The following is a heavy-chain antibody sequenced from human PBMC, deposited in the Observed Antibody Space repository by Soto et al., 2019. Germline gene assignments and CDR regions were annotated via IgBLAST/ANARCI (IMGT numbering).Heavy chain of an antibody. J-gene: IGHJ4*02. D-gene: IGHD6-19*01. V-gene: IGHV1-18*01. CDR1: GDTVTNYG. Sequence: QVQWVQSGGEVKKPGASVKVSCKASGDTVTNYGISWVRQAPGQGLEWMGWISFYNGHTNYAQKLQGRVTLTTDTSTSTAYMELRSLRSDDTAVYYCASATSIAVAGKESWGQGTLVTVSS. CDR2: ISFYNGHT. CDR3: ASATSIAVAGKES.